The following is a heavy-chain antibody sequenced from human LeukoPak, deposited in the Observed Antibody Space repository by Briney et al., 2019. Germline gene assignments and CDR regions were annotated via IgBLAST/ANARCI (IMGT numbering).Heavy chain of an antibody. CDR1: GFTFSNYN. CDR2: ISSTSSYI. V-gene: IGHV3-21*01. Sequence: GGSLRLSCAASGFTFSNYNFYWVRRAPGKGLEWVSSISSTSSYIYYADSMKGRFTISRDNAKNSLYLQMNSLRAEDTAVYYCARALWSGPVYYGMDVWGQGTTVTVSS. J-gene: IGHJ6*02. D-gene: IGHD3-10*01. CDR3: ARALWSGPVYYGMDV.